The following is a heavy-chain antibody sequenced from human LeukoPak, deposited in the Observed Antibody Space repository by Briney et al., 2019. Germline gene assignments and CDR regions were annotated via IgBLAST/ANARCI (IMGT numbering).Heavy chain of an antibody. V-gene: IGHV3-49*04. CDR2: IRSKAYGGTT. J-gene: IGHJ4*02. CDR3: TRGGGSSWYDYFDY. Sequence: GGSLRLSCAASGFTFSSYAMSWVRQAPGKGLEWVGFIRSKAYGGTTEYAASVKGRFTISRDDSKSIAYLQMNSLKTEDTAVYYCTRGGGSSWYDYFDYWGQGTLVTVSS. CDR1: GFTFSSYA. D-gene: IGHD6-13*01.